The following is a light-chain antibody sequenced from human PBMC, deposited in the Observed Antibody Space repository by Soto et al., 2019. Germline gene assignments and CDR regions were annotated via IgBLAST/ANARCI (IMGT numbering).Light chain of an antibody. Sequence: EIVMTQSPATLSVSPGERATLSCRASQSVSSNFAWYQQKPGQAPRLLIYGASTRATGIPARFSGRGSGTEFSGTIRRLESEDFAVYYCQQYNNWPPYTFGQGTKLEIK. CDR2: GAS. CDR1: QSVSSN. CDR3: QQYNNWPPYT. J-gene: IGKJ2*01. V-gene: IGKV3-15*01.